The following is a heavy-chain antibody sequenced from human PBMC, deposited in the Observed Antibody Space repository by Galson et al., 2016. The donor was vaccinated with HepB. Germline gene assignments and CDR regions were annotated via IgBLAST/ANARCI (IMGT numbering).Heavy chain of an antibody. CDR2: IHPSGACT. CDR3: ARANYNLLTGYYSGLDH. Sequence: SVKVSCKASDNTFSQDYIHRVRQAPGQGLQWLGTIHPSGACTTYAQRFERRVTMTRDTATNTVCMELRALTSKDTAVYYCARANYNLLTGYYSGLDHWGQGTLVTVSS. D-gene: IGHD3-9*01. V-gene: IGHV1-46*01. J-gene: IGHJ4*02. CDR1: DNTFSQDY.